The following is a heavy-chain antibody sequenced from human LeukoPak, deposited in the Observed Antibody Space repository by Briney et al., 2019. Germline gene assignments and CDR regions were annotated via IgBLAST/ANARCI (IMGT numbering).Heavy chain of an antibody. D-gene: IGHD1-7*01. J-gene: IGHJ5*02. V-gene: IGHV4-31*03. CDR1: GGSISSGGYY. CDR3: ARKGITGTKGWFDP. CDR2: IYYSGST. Sequence: PSESLSLTCTVSGGSISSGGYYWSWIRQHPGKGLEWIGYIYYSGSTYYNPSLKSRVTISVDTSKNQFSLKLSSVTAADTAVYYCARKGITGTKGWFDPWGQGTLVTVSS.